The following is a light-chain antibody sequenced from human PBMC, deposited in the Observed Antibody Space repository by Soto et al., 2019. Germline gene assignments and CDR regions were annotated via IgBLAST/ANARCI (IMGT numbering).Light chain of an antibody. CDR2: SAS. Sequence: DIQMTQSPSSLSASVGDKVTITCRASQGISNYLAWYQQKPGKVPTLLIYSASTLQSGVPSRFSGSGSGTAFTLTISSLPPEDVATYYCQRYDSAPWTFGQGTKVEIK. CDR1: QGISNY. V-gene: IGKV1-27*01. J-gene: IGKJ1*01. CDR3: QRYDSAPWT.